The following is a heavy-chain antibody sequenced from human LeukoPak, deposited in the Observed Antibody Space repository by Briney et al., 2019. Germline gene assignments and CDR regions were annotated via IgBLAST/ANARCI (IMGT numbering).Heavy chain of an antibody. CDR1: GYTFTSYY. V-gene: IGHV1-8*03. J-gene: IGHJ5*02. CDR3: ARGLLGFMRSDYSNYWDNWFDP. Sequence: ASVKVSCKASGYTFTSYYMHWVRQAPGQGLEWMGWMNPNSGNTGYAQKFQGRVTITRNTSISTAYMELSSLRFEDTAVYYCARGLLGFMRSDYSNYWDNWFDPWGQGTLVTVSS. D-gene: IGHD4-11*01. CDR2: MNPNSGNT.